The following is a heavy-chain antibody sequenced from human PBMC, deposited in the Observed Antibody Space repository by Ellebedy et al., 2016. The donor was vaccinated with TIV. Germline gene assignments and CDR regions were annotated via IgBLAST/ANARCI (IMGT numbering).Heavy chain of an antibody. V-gene: IGHV4-59*01. CDR2: IFYSGST. D-gene: IGHD5-18*01. CDR1: GRSISSYY. Sequence: SETLSPTXTVFGRSISSYYWSWIRQPQGRGLEWIGYIFYSGSTYYNPSLKSRVTISVDTSKNQFSLKLSSVTAADTAVYYCARVRYSYDLDYWGQGTLVTVSS. J-gene: IGHJ4*02. CDR3: ARVRYSYDLDY.